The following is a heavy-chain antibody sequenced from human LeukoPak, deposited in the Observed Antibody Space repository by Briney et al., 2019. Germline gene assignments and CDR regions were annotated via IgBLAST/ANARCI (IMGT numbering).Heavy chain of an antibody. Sequence: PGGSLRLSCAASGFTFSSYSMNWVRQAPGKGLEWVSSISSSSSYIYYADSMKGRFTISRDNAKNSLYLQMNSLRAEDTAVYYCARVEGGKYQLLYGSADYWGQGTLVTVSS. V-gene: IGHV3-21*01. D-gene: IGHD2-2*02. CDR2: ISSSSSYI. CDR3: ARVEGGKYQLLYGSADY. CDR1: GFTFSSYS. J-gene: IGHJ4*02.